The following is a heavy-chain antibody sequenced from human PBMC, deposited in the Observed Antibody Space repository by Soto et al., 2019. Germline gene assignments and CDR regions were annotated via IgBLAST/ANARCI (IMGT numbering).Heavy chain of an antibody. CDR3: ARDLEYDFWRSYYYYYMDV. CDR1: GFTFSSYS. D-gene: IGHD3-3*01. J-gene: IGHJ6*03. CDR2: ISSSSSYI. Sequence: GGSLRLSCAASGFTFSSYSMNWVRQAPGKGLEWVSSISSSSSYIYYADSVKGRFTISRDNAKNSLYLQMNSLRAEDTAVYYCARDLEYDFWRSYYYYYMDVWGKGTTVTVSS. V-gene: IGHV3-21*01.